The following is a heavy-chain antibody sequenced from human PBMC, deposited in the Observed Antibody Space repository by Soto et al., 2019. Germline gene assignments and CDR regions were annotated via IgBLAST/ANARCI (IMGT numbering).Heavy chain of an antibody. Sequence: ASVKVSCKASGYTFTSYGISWVRQAPGQGLEWMGWISAYNGNTNYAQKLQGRVTMTTDTSTSTAYMELRSLRSDDTAVYYCARDYDFRSGFLAAGFNNWFAPWGQGTLVTVSS. V-gene: IGHV1-18*01. D-gene: IGHD3-3*01. CDR2: ISAYNGNT. CDR3: ARDYDFRSGFLAAGFNNWFAP. CDR1: GYTFTSYG. J-gene: IGHJ5*02.